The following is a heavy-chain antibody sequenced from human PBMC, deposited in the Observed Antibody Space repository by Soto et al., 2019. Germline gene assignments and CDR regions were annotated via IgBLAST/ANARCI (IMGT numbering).Heavy chain of an antibody. CDR1: GFSLNTTAVG. CDR3: ANSYPDDYRWGSYKDAVDI. J-gene: IGHJ3*02. V-gene: IGHV2-5*02. CDR2: IYWDNDK. D-gene: IGHD3-16*01. Sequence: ESGPTLVNPTQTLTLTCTFSGFSLNTTAVGVGWIRQPPGKALEWLALIYWDNDKRYNPSLKNRHTITKDTSKNQVVLKMTNMDPVDTTTYFCANSYPDDYRWGSYKDAVDIWGQGTLVIV.